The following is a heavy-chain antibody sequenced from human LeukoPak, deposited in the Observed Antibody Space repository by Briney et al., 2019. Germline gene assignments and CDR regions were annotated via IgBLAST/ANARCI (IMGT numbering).Heavy chain of an antibody. J-gene: IGHJ4*02. V-gene: IGHV4-31*03. D-gene: IGHD6-13*01. CDR3: ARVWGSSWYFDY. Sequence: PSQTLSLTCTVSGGSISSGYYWSWIRHHPGKGLEWIGHVYYSGRTYYNPSLKSRITISIDSSKKQFSLRLGSVTAADTAVYYCARVWGSSWYFDYWGRGTLVTVSS. CDR1: GGSISSGYY. CDR2: VYYSGRT.